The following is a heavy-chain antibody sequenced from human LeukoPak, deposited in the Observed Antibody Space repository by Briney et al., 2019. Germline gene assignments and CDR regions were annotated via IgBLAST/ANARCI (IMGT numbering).Heavy chain of an antibody. V-gene: IGHV3-53*05. Sequence: GRSLRLSCAASGFIVSSNYMSWVRQAPGKGLEWVSVIYSGGSTYYADSVKGRFTISRDNSKNTLYLQMNSLRAEDTAVYYCAREMHIVVVTLSTDYWGQGTLVTVSS. J-gene: IGHJ4*02. CDR2: IYSGGST. CDR3: AREMHIVVVTLSTDY. D-gene: IGHD2-21*02. CDR1: GFIVSSNY.